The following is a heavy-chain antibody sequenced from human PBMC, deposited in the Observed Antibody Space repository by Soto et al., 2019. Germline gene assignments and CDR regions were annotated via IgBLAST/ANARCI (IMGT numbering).Heavy chain of an antibody. Sequence: EVQLVESGGGLGQPGGSLRLSCVASGFTFNTFSMGWVRQAPGKGLEWVANIKEDGNAENYLDSVKGRFTISRDNARNSLSLQMKSLRVEDTAIYYCERAWTYARCWGRGTLVTVSS. V-gene: IGHV3-7*04. CDR2: IKEDGNAE. J-gene: IGHJ4*02. CDR3: ERAWTYARC. D-gene: IGHD1-7*01. CDR1: GFTFNTFS.